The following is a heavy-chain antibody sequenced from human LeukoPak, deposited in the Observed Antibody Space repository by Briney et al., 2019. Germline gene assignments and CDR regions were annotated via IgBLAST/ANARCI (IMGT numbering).Heavy chain of an antibody. CDR1: GFTFSSYW. V-gene: IGHV3-7*01. CDR3: ARIYHYYDSGSYMFDY. Sequence: GGPLRLSCAASGFTFSSYWMSWVRQTPGKGLEWVANIKQDGSDKYYVDSVKGRFTISRDNAKNSLYLQMNTLRGEDTAVYYCARIYHYYDSGSYMFDYWGQGTLVTVSS. J-gene: IGHJ4*02. D-gene: IGHD3-10*01. CDR2: IKQDGSDK.